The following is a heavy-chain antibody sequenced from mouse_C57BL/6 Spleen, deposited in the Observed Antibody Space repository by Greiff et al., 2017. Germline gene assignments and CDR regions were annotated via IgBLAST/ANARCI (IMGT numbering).Heavy chain of an antibody. Sequence: QVQLQQSGPGLVQPSPSLSLTCKASGFSFTSYGVHWVRQSPGQGLEWLGVIWRGGGTAYNAAFMSSLGITKDNSKSQVFIKKNSLQADDTGIYYCDKRGGYAMDYWGQGTSVTVSS. CDR2: IWRGGGT. V-gene: IGHV2-5*01. CDR3: DKRGGYAMDY. CDR1: GFSFTSYG. J-gene: IGHJ4*01.